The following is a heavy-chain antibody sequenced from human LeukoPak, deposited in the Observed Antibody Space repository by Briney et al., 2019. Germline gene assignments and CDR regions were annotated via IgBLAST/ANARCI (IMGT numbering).Heavy chain of an antibody. Sequence: SETLSLTCTVSGGSISGYYWSWIRQPPGMGPEWIGYIYYSGSTNYNPSLKSRVTISVDTSKNQFSPKMNSVTAADTAVYYCARLASSGWSHCDYWGQGTLVTVSS. D-gene: IGHD6-19*01. J-gene: IGHJ4*02. CDR2: IYYSGST. CDR3: ARLASSGWSHCDY. V-gene: IGHV4-59*08. CDR1: GGSISGYY.